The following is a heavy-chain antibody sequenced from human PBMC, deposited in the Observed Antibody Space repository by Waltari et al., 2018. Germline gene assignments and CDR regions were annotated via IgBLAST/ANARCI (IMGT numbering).Heavy chain of an antibody. V-gene: IGHV4-39*01. D-gene: IGHD3-3*01. CDR2: IYYSGST. J-gene: IGHJ4*02. CDR1: GGSISSSSYY. CDR3: ASPGALRFLEWSSGDDY. Sequence: QLQLQESGPGLVKPSETLSLTCTVSGGSISSSSYYWGWIRQPPGKGLEWIGSIYYSGSTYYNPSLKSRVTISVDTSKNQFSLKLSSVTAADTAVYYGASPGALRFLEWSSGDDYWGQGTLVTVSS.